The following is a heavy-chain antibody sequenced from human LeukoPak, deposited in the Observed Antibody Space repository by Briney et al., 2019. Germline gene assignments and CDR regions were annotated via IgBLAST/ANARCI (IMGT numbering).Heavy chain of an antibody. CDR2: ISSSSSTI. CDR3: ARDAGMVSGSFDY. D-gene: IGHD3-10*01. J-gene: IGHJ4*02. CDR1: GFTVSSNY. Sequence: GGSLRLSCAASGFTVSSNYMNWVRQAPGKGLEWVSYISSSSSTIYYADSVKGRFTISRDNAKNSLYLQMNGLRAEDTAVYYCARDAGMVSGSFDYWGQGTLVTVSS. V-gene: IGHV3-48*01.